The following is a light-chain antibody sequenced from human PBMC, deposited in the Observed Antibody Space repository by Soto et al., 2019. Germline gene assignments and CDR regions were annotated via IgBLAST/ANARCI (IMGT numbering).Light chain of an antibody. CDR2: AAS. V-gene: IGKV1-9*01. CDR3: QQLNSYPLT. J-gene: IGKJ4*01. Sequence: IPMTHSPSSLSASVGYRFTITFRASQNIDNYLNWYQHKPGKAPKLLIYAASTLHSGVPSKFSGSGSGTDFTLTISSLQPEDFATYYCQQLNSYPLTFGGGTKVDI. CDR1: QNIDNY.